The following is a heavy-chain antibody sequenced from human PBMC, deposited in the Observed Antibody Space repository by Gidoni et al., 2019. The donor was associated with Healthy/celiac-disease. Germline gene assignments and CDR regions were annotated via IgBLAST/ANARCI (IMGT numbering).Heavy chain of an antibody. CDR2: ISGSGGST. J-gene: IGHJ3*02. D-gene: IGHD2-21*02. CDR3: ARGVVVTAIRTTYAFDI. Sequence: EVQLLESGGGLVQPGGSLRRSGAASGFTFGSQAMRWVRQAPGKGLEWVSAISGSGGSTYYADSVKGRFTISRDNSKNTLYLQMNSLRAEDTAVYYCARGVVVTAIRTTYAFDIWGQGTMVTVSS. CDR1: GFTFGSQA. V-gene: IGHV3-23*01.